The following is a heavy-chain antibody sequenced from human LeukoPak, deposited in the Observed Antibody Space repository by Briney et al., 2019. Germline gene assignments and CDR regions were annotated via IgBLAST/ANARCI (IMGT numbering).Heavy chain of an antibody. Sequence: GGSLRLSCAASGFTFSDYYMSWIRQAPGKGLEWVSYISTSGSMIYYADSVKGRFTISRDNAKNSLYLQMNSLRAEGTAVYYCAKPMVRGVINFYYYYYMDVWGKGTTVTVSS. CDR3: AKPMVRGVINFYYYYYMDV. D-gene: IGHD3-10*01. J-gene: IGHJ6*03. CDR1: GFTFSDYY. CDR2: ISTSGSMI. V-gene: IGHV3-11*04.